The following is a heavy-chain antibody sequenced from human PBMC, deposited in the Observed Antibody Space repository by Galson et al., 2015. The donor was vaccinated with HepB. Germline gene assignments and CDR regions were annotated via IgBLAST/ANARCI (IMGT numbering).Heavy chain of an antibody. D-gene: IGHD6-25*01. V-gene: IGHV5-51*01. CDR3: VRQYSSGWEVDDN. Sequence: QSGAEVTKPGESLKISCKGSGYPFTTYWIGWVRQMAGRGLEWVGTIYPADSDARYSPSSQGQVTISADKSISTAYLQWSSLKASDTAMYYCVRQYSSGWEVDDNWGRGTLVTVSS. CDR1: GYPFTTYW. J-gene: IGHJ4*02. CDR2: IYPADSDA.